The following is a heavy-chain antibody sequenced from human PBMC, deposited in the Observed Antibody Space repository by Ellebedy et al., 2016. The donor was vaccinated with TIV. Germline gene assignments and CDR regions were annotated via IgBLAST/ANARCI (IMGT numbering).Heavy chain of an antibody. CDR3: ARAMHNWYFDL. V-gene: IGHV4-34*01. Sequence: MPSETLSLTCTVSGASISSYYWTWIRQAPGKGLEWIGEINESGSRTNYNPSLKSRVTISMDKSKNQFPLRLSSLTAADTALYYCARAMHNWYFDLWGRGTLVTVSS. CDR2: INESGSRT. CDR1: GASISSYY. J-gene: IGHJ2*01.